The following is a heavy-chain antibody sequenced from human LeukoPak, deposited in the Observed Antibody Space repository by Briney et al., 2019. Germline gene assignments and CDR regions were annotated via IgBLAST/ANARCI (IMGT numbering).Heavy chain of an antibody. Sequence: SVKVSCKASGGTFSSYAISWVRQAPGQGLEWMGRIIPILGIANYAQKFQGRVTMTEDTSTDTAYMELSSLRSEDTAVYYCATGYSSGWPQDAFDIWGQGTMVTVSS. J-gene: IGHJ3*02. CDR1: GGTFSSYA. V-gene: IGHV1-69*04. CDR3: ATGYSSGWPQDAFDI. D-gene: IGHD6-19*01. CDR2: IIPILGIA.